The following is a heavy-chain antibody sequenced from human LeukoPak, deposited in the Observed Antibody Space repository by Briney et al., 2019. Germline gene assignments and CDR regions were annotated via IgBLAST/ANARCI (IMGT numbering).Heavy chain of an antibody. V-gene: IGHV3-74*01. Sequence: GGSLRLSCAASGFTFTSYWMHWVRQAPGKGRVWVSRVNSDGSSTTSADSVKGRFTISRDNAKNTLYLQMNSLRAEDTAVYYCARGRYYGMDVWGQGTTVTVSS. J-gene: IGHJ6*02. CDR3: ARGRYYGMDV. CDR2: VNSDGSST. CDR1: GFTFTSYW.